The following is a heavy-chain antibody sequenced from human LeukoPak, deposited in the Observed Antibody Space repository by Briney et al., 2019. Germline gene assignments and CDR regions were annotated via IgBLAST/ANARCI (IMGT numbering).Heavy chain of an antibody. CDR1: GGSISSYY. Sequence: ETLSLTCTVSGGSISSYYWSWIRQPPGKGLEWIGYIYYSGSTNYNPSLKSRVTISVDTSKNQFSLKLSSVTAADTAVYYCARHGRIAAAGDFDYWGQGTLVTVSS. CDR2: IYYSGST. D-gene: IGHD6-13*01. J-gene: IGHJ4*02. CDR3: ARHGRIAAAGDFDY. V-gene: IGHV4-59*08.